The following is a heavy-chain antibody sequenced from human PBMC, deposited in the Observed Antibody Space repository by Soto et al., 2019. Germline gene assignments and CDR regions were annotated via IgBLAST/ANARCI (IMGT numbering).Heavy chain of an antibody. Sequence: QVQLQESGPGLVRPSQTLSLTCAVSGDSISSSDYFWSWIRQPPGKGLEWIGYIYYSGNTYFTPSLQSRITISLDASKNHFSRKLTSVTAADTAVYFCARGAYSSSSSFFDSWGQGPLVTVSS. D-gene: IGHD6-6*01. V-gene: IGHV4-30-4*01. CDR2: IYYSGNT. CDR1: GDSISSSDYF. CDR3: ARGAYSSSSSFFDS. J-gene: IGHJ4*02.